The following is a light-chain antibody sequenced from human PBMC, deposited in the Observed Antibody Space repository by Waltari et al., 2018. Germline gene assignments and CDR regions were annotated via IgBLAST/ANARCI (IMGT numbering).Light chain of an antibody. CDR2: EDS. CDR3: GTWDSSLSGAV. J-gene: IGLJ7*01. V-gene: IGLV1-51*02. Sequence: QSVLTQPPSVSAAPGQRVTISCSGGPSNIGTHYVSWYRQFPGTAPKLLIYEDSERPSGVPGRFSGSKSGTSATLDITGLQAGDEADYYCGTWDSSLSGAVFGGGTHLTVL. CDR1: PSNIGTHY.